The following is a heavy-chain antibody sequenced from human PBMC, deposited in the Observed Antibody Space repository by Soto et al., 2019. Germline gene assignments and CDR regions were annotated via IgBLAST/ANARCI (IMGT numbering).Heavy chain of an antibody. D-gene: IGHD2-2*01. V-gene: IGHV1-69*08. Sequence: QVKLVQSRAEVKKPGSSVKVSCKASGGTFSIYTISWVRQAPGQGLEWMGRIIPILAIENYAQKFQGRVTITADKSTSTAYMELSSLRSEDTAVYYCARDEGYCSSTSCYVLDCWGQGTLVTVSS. CDR2: IIPILAIE. CDR1: GGTFSIYT. J-gene: IGHJ4*02. CDR3: ARDEGYCSSTSCYVLDC.